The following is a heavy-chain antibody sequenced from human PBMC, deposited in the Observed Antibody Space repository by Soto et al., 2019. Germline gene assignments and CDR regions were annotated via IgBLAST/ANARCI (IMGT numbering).Heavy chain of an antibody. CDR2: IYYTGTT. Sequence: SETLSLTCTVSGVSISSSYWSWIRQSPGTGLEWIGYIYYTGTTNYNPSLKRRVTISLDTTKNQFSLNVNSLTTADTAVYFCARGGNRYSNTASGAGGFDFWGQGTLVTVSS. J-gene: IGHJ4*02. CDR1: GVSISSSY. CDR3: ARGGNRYSNTASGAGGFDF. D-gene: IGHD2-8*02. V-gene: IGHV4-59*01.